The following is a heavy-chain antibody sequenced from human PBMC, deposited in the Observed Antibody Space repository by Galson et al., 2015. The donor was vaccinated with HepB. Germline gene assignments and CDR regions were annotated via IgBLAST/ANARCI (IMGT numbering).Heavy chain of an antibody. J-gene: IGHJ4*02. V-gene: IGHV3-33*01. Sequence: SLRLSCAASGFTFSSYGMHWVRHAPGKGLEWVAVIWYDGSNKYYADSVKGRFTISRDNSKNTLYLQMNSLRAEDTAVYYCARDPSYYILTGYQFYFDYWGQGTLVTVSS. CDR3: ARDPSYYILTGYQFYFDY. D-gene: IGHD3-9*01. CDR2: IWYDGSNK. CDR1: GFTFSSYG.